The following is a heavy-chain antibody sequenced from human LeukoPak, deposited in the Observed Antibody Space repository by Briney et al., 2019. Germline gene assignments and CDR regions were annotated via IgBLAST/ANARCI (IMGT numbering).Heavy chain of an antibody. CDR3: ARARPSITMVRGVMYFDY. Sequence: PGGSLRLSCAASGFTFSSYSMNWVRQAPGKGLEWVSPISSSSSYIYYADSVKGRFTISRDNAKNSLYLQMNSLRAEDTAVYYCARARPSITMVRGVMYFDYWGQGTLVTVSS. CDR1: GFTFSSYS. J-gene: IGHJ4*02. CDR2: ISSSSSYI. D-gene: IGHD3-10*01. V-gene: IGHV3-21*01.